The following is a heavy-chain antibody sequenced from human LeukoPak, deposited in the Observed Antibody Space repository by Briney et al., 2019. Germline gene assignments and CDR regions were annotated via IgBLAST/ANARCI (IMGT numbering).Heavy chain of an antibody. CDR1: GFTFSSYA. D-gene: IGHD6-19*01. J-gene: IGHJ4*02. CDR2: ISGSGGST. Sequence: GGSLRLSCAASGFTFSSYAVSWVRQAPGKGLEWVSAISGSGGSTYYADSVKGRFTISRDNSKNTLYLQMNSLRAEDTAVYYCARGGPGSGVLYYFDYWGPGTLVTVSS. CDR3: ARGGPGSGVLYYFDY. V-gene: IGHV3-23*01.